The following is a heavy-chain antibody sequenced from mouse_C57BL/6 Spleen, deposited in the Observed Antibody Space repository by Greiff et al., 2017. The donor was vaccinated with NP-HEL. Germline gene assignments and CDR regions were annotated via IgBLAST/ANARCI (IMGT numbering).Heavy chain of an antibody. CDR1: GYAFTNYL. J-gene: IGHJ2*01. CDR2: INPGSGGT. Sequence: VQLQQSGAELVRPGTSVKVSCKASGYAFTNYLIEWVKQRPGQGLEWIGVINPGSGGTNYNEKFKGKATLTADQSSSTAYMQLSSLTSEDSAVYFCARSHDGYLLTGDYWGQGTTLTVSS. D-gene: IGHD2-3*01. CDR3: ARSHDGYLLTGDY. V-gene: IGHV1-54*01.